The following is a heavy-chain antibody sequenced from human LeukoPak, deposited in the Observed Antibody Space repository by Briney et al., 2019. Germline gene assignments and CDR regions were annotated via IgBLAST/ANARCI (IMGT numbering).Heavy chain of an antibody. J-gene: IGHJ5*02. CDR2: ISAYNGNT. CDR1: GYTFTSYG. V-gene: IGHV1-18*01. CDR3: AREGQWLTRNWFDP. Sequence: ASVKVSCKASGYTFTSYGINWVRQAPGQGLEWMGWISAYNGNTNYAQKLQGRVTMTTDTSTSTAYMELRSLRSDDTAVYYCAREGQWLTRNWFDPWGQGTLVTVSS. D-gene: IGHD6-19*01.